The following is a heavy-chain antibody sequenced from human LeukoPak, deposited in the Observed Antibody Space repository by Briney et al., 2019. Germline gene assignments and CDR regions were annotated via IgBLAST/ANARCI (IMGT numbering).Heavy chain of an antibody. CDR2: ISGSGGST. V-gene: IGHV3-23*01. CDR1: GFTFSSYA. Sequence: GGSLRLSCAASGFTFSSYAMSWVRQAPGKGLEWVSAISGSGGSTYYADSVKGRFTISRDNSKNTLYLQMNSLRAEGTAVYYCAKDTYYYDSSGYNSLDYWGQGTLATVSS. D-gene: IGHD3-22*01. J-gene: IGHJ4*02. CDR3: AKDTYYYDSSGYNSLDY.